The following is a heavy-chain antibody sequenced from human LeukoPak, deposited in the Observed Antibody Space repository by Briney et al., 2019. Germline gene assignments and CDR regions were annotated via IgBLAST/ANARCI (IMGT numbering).Heavy chain of an antibody. CDR2: ISYDGSNE. V-gene: IGHV3-30*18. J-gene: IGHJ4*02. CDR1: GFTFSSYG. D-gene: IGHD3-16*02. CDR3: AKGPAPRLGEFSYHALVDY. Sequence: GRSLRLSCVATGFTFSSYGMHWVRQAPGKGLEWVAFISYDGSNENIADSVKGRFIISRDNSKNTLYLQMNSLRAEDTAVYYCAKGPAPRLGEFSYHALVDYWGQGTLVTVSS.